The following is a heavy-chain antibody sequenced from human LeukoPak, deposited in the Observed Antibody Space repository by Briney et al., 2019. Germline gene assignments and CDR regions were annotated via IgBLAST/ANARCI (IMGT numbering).Heavy chain of an antibody. D-gene: IGHD3-10*01. Sequence: GGSLRLSCAASGFTVSSNYLSWVRQAPGKGLEWVSVIYSGGSTYYADSVKGRFTISRDNSRNTLYLQMNSLRAEDTAVYYCAREGHGSGSYWDYWGQGALVTVSS. V-gene: IGHV3-53*01. J-gene: IGHJ4*02. CDR2: IYSGGST. CDR1: GFTVSSNY. CDR3: AREGHGSGSYWDY.